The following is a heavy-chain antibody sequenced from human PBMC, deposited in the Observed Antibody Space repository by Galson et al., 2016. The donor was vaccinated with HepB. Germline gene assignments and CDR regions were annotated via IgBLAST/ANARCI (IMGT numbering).Heavy chain of an antibody. CDR3: ARDGMHSSTDFWTGYPDY. CDR1: GFTFSNYW. V-gene: IGHV3-74*01. J-gene: IGHJ4*02. Sequence: SLRLSCAASGFTFSNYWMHWVRQAPGKGLVWVSDINTDGSGTRYADSVKGRFTISRDNAKTTLYLQMNNLRAEDTAVYYCARDGMHSSTDFWTGYPDYWGQGILVTVSS. CDR2: INTDGSGT. D-gene: IGHD3/OR15-3a*01.